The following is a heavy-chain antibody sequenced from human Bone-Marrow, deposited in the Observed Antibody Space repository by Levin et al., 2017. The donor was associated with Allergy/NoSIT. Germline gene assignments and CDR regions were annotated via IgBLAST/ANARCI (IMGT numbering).Heavy chain of an antibody. CDR3: TTGYCSSTSCGRNAFDI. V-gene: IGHV3-15*01. CDR1: GFTFSNAW. J-gene: IGHJ3*02. CDR2: IKSKTDGGTT. Sequence: SGGSLRLSCAASGFTFSNAWMSWVRQAPGKGLEWVGRIKSKTDGGTTDYAAPVKGRFTISRDDSKNTLYLQMNSLKTEDTAVYYCTTGYCSSTSCGRNAFDIWGQGTMVTVSS. D-gene: IGHD2-2*01.